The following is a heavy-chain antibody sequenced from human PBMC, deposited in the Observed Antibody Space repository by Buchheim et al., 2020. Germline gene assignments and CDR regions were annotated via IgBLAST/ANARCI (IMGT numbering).Heavy chain of an antibody. CDR2: INHSGSA. Sequence: QVQLQESGPGLLKPSETLSLTCAVYDGSLSGFYWSWIRQPPGKGLEWIGEINHSGSATYTPSLKSRVTISVDTSKNQFSLKLTSVTAADTAVYYCATGGLWLERHYFDNWGQGTL. CDR1: DGSLSGFY. CDR3: ATGGLWLERHYFDN. D-gene: IGHD1-1*01. V-gene: IGHV4-34*01. J-gene: IGHJ4*02.